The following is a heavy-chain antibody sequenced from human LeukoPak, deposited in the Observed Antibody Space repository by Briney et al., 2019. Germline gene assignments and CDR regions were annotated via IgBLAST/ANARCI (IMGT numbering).Heavy chain of an antibody. J-gene: IGHJ4*02. D-gene: IGHD3-22*01. CDR3: AREVSEGFDF. CDR1: GFTFNSYS. V-gene: IGHV3-21*01. Sequence: PGGSLRLSCAASGFTFNSYSMNWVRQAPGKGLEWVSPISTGSSYIYYADSVKGRFAISRDNAKNSLYLQMNSLRAEDAALYYCAREVSEGFDFWGQGTLVTVSS. CDR2: ISTGSSYI.